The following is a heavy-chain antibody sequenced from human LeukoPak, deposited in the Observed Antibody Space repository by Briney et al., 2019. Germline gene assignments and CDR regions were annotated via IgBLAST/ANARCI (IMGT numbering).Heavy chain of an antibody. D-gene: IGHD3-3*01. J-gene: IGHJ5*02. CDR1: GFTFSSYA. Sequence: GGSLRLSCAASGFTFSSYAMHWVRQAPGKGLEWVAVISYDGSNKYYADSVKGRFTISRDNSKNTLYLQMNSLRAEDTAVYYCARDRRTVLRPNWFDPWGQGTLVTVSS. V-gene: IGHV3-30-3*01. CDR2: ISYDGSNK. CDR3: ARDRRTVLRPNWFDP.